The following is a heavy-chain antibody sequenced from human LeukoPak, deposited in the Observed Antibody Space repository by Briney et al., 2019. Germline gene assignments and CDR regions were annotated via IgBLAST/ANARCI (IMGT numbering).Heavy chain of an antibody. CDR1: GYTFTHYG. CDR2: ISYDGNN. D-gene: IGHD5-12*01. CDR3: ARDPLDISRWTNAFDI. J-gene: IGHJ3*02. Sequence: QAGGSLRLSCVISGYTFTHYGFHWVRQAPGKALEWVAYISYDGNNKYEDSVKGRFTISRDNSKSTLHLQMNGLRAEDTAVDYCARDPLDISRWTNAFDIWGQGTTVIVS. V-gene: IGHV3-30*03.